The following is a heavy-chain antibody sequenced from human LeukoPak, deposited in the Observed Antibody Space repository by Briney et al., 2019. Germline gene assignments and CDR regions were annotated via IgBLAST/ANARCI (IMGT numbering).Heavy chain of an antibody. CDR3: ATRWELLYYFDF. D-gene: IGHD1-26*01. CDR2: ISSGSSTI. Sequence: GGSLRLSCAASGFTFNRCGMNWVRQAPGKGLEWVSYISSGSSTIYYADSVKGRFTISRDNAKNSLYLQMNSLRAEDTAVYYCATRWELLYYFDFWGQGSLVTVSS. V-gene: IGHV3-48*04. J-gene: IGHJ4*02. CDR1: GFTFNRCG.